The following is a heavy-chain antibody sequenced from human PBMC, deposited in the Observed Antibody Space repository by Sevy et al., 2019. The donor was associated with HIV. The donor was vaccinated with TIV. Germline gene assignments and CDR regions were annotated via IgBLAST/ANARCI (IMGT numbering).Heavy chain of an antibody. Sequence: SETLSLTCTVSGGSFSSSSYYWNWIRQPAGRGLEWIGRIYTSGSTKYNPSLKSRVTMSVDTSKNQFSLKLSSVTAADTAVYYCAGRIAVAAFDYWGQGNLVTVSS. CDR3: AGRIAVAAFDY. CDR2: IYTSGST. CDR1: GGSFSSSSYY. V-gene: IGHV4-61*02. J-gene: IGHJ4*02. D-gene: IGHD6-19*01.